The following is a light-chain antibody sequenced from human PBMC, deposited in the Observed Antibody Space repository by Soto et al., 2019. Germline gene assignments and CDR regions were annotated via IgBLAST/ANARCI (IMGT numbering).Light chain of an antibody. V-gene: IGKV3-20*01. Sequence: EVELTQSPDTLALSPGERTTLSCRASKSISSGYLAWYQQKPGQAPRRLIYAASTRANGVPDRFSGSGSGTEFTLTISSLDPEELAVYYCQQWSTSPRTLGQGTKVDI. CDR3: QQWSTSPRT. CDR1: KSISSGY. J-gene: IGKJ2*01. CDR2: AAS.